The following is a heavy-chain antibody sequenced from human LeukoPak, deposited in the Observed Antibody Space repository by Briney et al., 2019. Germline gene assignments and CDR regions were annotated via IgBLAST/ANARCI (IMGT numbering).Heavy chain of an antibody. D-gene: IGHD6-6*01. CDR1: GFTFRTYG. J-gene: IGHJ4*02. Sequence: GGSLRPSCAASGFTFRTYGMSWVRQAPGKGLEWVSGISDSGGTTYYADSVKGRFTISRDNPKNTLYLQMNSLRAEDTAVYYCAKDLKQLANFDYWGQGTLVIVSS. V-gene: IGHV3-23*01. CDR2: ISDSGGTT. CDR3: AKDLKQLANFDY.